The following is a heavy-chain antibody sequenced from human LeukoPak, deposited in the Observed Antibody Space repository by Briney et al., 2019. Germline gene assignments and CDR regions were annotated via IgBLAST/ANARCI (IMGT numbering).Heavy chain of an antibody. CDR1: GGSFSGSY. V-gene: IGHV4-34*01. CDR2: INHSGST. Sequence: YPSETLSLTCAVYGGSFSGSYWSWIRQPPGKGLEWIGEINHSGSTNYNPSLKSRVTISVDTSKNQFSLKLSSVTAADTAVYYCARAIRGYSYGYHIPAYYYMDVWGKGTTVAVSS. J-gene: IGHJ6*03. CDR3: ARAIRGYSYGYHIPAYYYMDV. D-gene: IGHD5-18*01.